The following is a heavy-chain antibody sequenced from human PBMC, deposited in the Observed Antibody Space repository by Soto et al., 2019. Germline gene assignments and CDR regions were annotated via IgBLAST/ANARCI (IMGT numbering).Heavy chain of an antibody. V-gene: IGHV3-30*01. Sequence: GGSLRLSCVGSGFTFRSYSFHWVRQAPGRGLEWVALVSYVGDNKYYAECVKGRFTISRDNLKNTVYLQMDSLTADDTALYYCARDGGKSGYYDGFDIWGQGTVVTVSS. J-gene: IGHJ3*02. D-gene: IGHD3-22*01. CDR3: ARDGGKSGYYDGFDI. CDR1: GFTFRSYS. CDR2: VSYVGDNK.